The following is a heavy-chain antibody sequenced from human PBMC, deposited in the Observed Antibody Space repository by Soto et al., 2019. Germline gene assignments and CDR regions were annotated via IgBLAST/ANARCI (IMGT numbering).Heavy chain of an antibody. J-gene: IGHJ6*01. V-gene: IGHV3-7*05. CDR3: ARDGSTSWYSYDYRGMDV. CDR2: INLDGSEK. D-gene: IGHD5-18*01. Sequence: EVQLVESGGGLVQPGGSLRLSCAASGFTFRTYWLSWVRQVPGKGLEWVANINLDGSEKNYVDSVKGRFTISRENARNSLYLQMSSLRAEDTALYYCARDGSTSWYSYDYRGMDVWGQGTTVTVSS. CDR1: GFTFRTYW.